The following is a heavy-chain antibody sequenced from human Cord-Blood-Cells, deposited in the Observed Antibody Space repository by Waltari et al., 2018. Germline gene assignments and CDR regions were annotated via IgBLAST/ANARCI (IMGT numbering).Heavy chain of an antibody. CDR3: AAGMAAAGTRWFDP. V-gene: IGHV4-39*01. CDR1: GGPLRRSCYY. D-gene: IGHD6-13*01. J-gene: IGHJ5*02. CDR2: IYYIGTT. Sequence: QLQLQESGPGLVKPSATLSLTCPVSGGPLRRSCYYWGGIGQPPEKGLEWVGSIYYIGTTYYNPSLKSRVTISVDTSKNQFSLKLSSVTAADTAVYYCAAGMAAAGTRWFDPWGQGTLVTVSS.